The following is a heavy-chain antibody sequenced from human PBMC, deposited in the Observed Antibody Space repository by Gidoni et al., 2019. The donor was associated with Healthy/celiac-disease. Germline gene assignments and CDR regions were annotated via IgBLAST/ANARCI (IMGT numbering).Heavy chain of an antibody. J-gene: IGHJ4*02. V-gene: IGHV1-18*01. CDR2: ISAYNGNT. Sequence: QVQLVQSGAEVKKPGASVKVSCKASGYTFTSYGISWVRQAPGQGLEWMGWISAYNGNTNYAQKLQGRVTMTTDTSTSTVYMELRSLRSDDTAVYYCARGNYDSSGYYSSGYYFDYWGQGTLVTVSS. CDR1: GYTFTSYG. D-gene: IGHD3-22*01. CDR3: ARGNYDSSGYYSSGYYFDY.